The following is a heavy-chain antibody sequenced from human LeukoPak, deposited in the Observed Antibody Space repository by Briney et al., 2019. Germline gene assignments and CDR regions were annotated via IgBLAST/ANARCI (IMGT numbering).Heavy chain of an antibody. Sequence: GGSLRLSCAASGLTFSNYAMYWVRQAPGKGLEWVAVISYDGSNKYYADSVRGRFTISRDNTRKSLSLQMSSLRSEDTALYYCARESETSGWYDYWGQGTLVTVSS. CDR2: ISYDGSNK. J-gene: IGHJ4*02. V-gene: IGHV3-30*14. D-gene: IGHD6-19*01. CDR3: ARESETSGWYDY. CDR1: GLTFSNYA.